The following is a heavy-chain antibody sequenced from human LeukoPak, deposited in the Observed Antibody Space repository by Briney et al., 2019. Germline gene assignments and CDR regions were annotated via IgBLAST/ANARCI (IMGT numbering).Heavy chain of an antibody. J-gene: IGHJ4*02. CDR1: GFTFDDYA. CDR2: ISWDGGST. CDR3: AKDIGDSSGFDY. D-gene: IGHD3-22*01. V-gene: IGHV3-43D*03. Sequence: GGSLRLSCAASGFTFDDYAVLWVRQAPGKGLEWVSLISWDGGSTYYADSVKGRFTIARDNSKSSLYLQMNSLRAEDTALYYCAKDIGDSSGFDYWGRGTLVTVSS.